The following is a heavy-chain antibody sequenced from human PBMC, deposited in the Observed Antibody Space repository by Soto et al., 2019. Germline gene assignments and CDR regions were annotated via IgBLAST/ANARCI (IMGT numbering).Heavy chain of an antibody. CDR3: ARDRYYGSGSYNYFDY. CDR2: LSTGNGNT. CDR1: GYTFTGYS. V-gene: IGHV1-3*04. D-gene: IGHD3-10*01. J-gene: IGHJ4*02. Sequence: ASVKVSCKASGYTFTGYSLHWVRQAPGQRLEWMGWLSTGNGNTKYSPEFQGRVTITRDTSASTAYMELSSLASEDTAVYFCARDRYYGSGSYNYFDYWGQGTLVTVPQ.